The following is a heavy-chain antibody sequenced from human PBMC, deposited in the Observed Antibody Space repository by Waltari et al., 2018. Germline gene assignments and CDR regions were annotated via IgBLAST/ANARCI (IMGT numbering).Heavy chain of an antibody. CDR1: GGSISSYY. J-gene: IGHJ6*03. D-gene: IGHD3-3*01. V-gene: IGHV4-4*07. Sequence: QVQLQESGPGLVKPSETLSLTCTVSGGSISSYYWSWIRQPAGKGLEWIGRIYTSGSTNYNPSLKSRVTMSVDTSKNQFSLKLSSVTAADTAVYYCARSAPYYDFWSGYYGYYYYMDVWGKGTTVTISS. CDR2: IYTSGST. CDR3: ARSAPYYDFWSGYYGYYYYMDV.